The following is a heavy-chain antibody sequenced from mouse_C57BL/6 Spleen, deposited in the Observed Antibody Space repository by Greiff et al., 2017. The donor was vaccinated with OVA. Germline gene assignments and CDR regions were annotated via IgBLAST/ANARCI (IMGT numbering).Heavy chain of an antibody. CDR2: INPSSGYT. CDR3: ARRETTVYYYAMDY. V-gene: IGHV1-4*01. J-gene: IGHJ4*01. CDR1: GYTFTSYT. D-gene: IGHD1-1*01. Sequence: VQLQQSGAELARPGASVKMSCKASGYTFTSYTMHWVKQRPGQGLEWIGYINPSSGYTKYNQKFKDKATLTADKSSSTAYMQLSSLTSEDSAVYYCARRETTVYYYAMDYWGQGTSVTVSS.